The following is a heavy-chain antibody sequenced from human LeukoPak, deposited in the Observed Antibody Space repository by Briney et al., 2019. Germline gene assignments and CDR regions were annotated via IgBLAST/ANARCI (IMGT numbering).Heavy chain of an antibody. CDR1: GFTFSSYA. V-gene: IGHV3-23*01. J-gene: IGHJ4*02. Sequence: GGSLRLSCAASGFTFSSYAMSWVRQAPGKGLEWVSAISGSGGSTYYADSAKGRFTISRDNSRNTLELQMNSLRGEDTAVYYCVRMVSGDSWGQGTLVTVTS. CDR2: ISGSGGST. CDR3: VRMVSGDS. D-gene: IGHD2-8*01.